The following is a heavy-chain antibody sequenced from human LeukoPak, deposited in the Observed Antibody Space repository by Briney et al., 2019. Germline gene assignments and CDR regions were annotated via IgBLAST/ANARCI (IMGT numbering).Heavy chain of an antibody. CDR1: GYTFTGRY. CDR3: TREDY. CDR2: INPKSGDT. J-gene: IGHJ4*02. V-gene: IGHV1-2*02. Sequence: GASVYVSCKASGYTFTGRYIHWMRQAPGQGLEWMGWINPKSGDTQYAQKFQGRVTMTRDTSISTAYMEVNRLTYDDTAVYYCTREDYWGQGTLVTVSS.